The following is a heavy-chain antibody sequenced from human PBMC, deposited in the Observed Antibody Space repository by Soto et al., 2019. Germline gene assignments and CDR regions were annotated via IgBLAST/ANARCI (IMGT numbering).Heavy chain of an antibody. V-gene: IGHV3-48*01. J-gene: IGHJ4*02. D-gene: IGHD5-12*01. Sequence: GGSPRLSCAASEFAFSSYCMNWVRQAPGKGLGWVAYIGSSVSTKYYADSVKGRFTISRDNSKNTLYLQMNSLRAEDTAVYYCAREGDIVATSAAIDYWGQGTLVTVSS. CDR1: EFAFSSYC. CDR2: IGSSVSTK. CDR3: AREGDIVATSAAIDY.